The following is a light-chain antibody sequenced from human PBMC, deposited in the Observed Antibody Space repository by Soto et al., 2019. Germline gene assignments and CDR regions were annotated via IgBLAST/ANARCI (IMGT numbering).Light chain of an antibody. CDR3: QQYDSSPWT. Sequence: EIVMTQSPGNLSLSPGERATLSCRASQSVSSSYLAWYQQKPGQAPRLLIYGASSRATGIPDRFSGSGYGTDFTLTISRLEHEDFAVYYGQQYDSSPWTFGQGTKVDIK. CDR2: GAS. J-gene: IGKJ1*01. V-gene: IGKV3-20*01. CDR1: QSVSSSY.